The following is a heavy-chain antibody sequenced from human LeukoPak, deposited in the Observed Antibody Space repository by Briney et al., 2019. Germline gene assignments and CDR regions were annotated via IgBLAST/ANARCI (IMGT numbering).Heavy chain of an antibody. Sequence: GGSLRLSCAASGFTFSSYWMHWVRQAPGKGLVWVSRINSAGSSTSYADSVKGRFTISRDNAKNTLYLQMNSLRAEDTAVYYCARDLGQYYDTSDNWFDPWGQGTLVTVSS. CDR1: GFTFSSYW. CDR3: ARDLGQYYDTSDNWFDP. J-gene: IGHJ5*02. D-gene: IGHD3-22*01. CDR2: INSAGSST. V-gene: IGHV3-74*01.